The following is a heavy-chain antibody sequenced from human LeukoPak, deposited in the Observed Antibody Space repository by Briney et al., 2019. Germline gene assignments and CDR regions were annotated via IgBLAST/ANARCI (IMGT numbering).Heavy chain of an antibody. D-gene: IGHD3-10*01. CDR3: ARESRYYGSGSYYIL. Sequence: SQTLSLTCTVSGGSISSGSYYWSWIRQPAGKGLEWIGRIYTSGSTNYNPSLKSRVTISVDTSKNQFSLKLSSVTAADTAVYYCARESRYYGSGSYYILWGQGTLVTVSS. J-gene: IGHJ4*02. CDR2: IYTSGST. V-gene: IGHV4-61*02. CDR1: GGSISSGSYY.